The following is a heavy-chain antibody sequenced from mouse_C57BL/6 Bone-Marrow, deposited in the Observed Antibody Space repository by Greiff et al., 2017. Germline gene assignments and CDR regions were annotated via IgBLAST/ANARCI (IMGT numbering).Heavy chain of an antibody. J-gene: IGHJ2*01. CDR3: AREGGYYPLYFDY. CDR2: ISDGGRYT. Sequence: EVQRVESGGGLVKPGGSLKLSCAASGFTFSSYAMSWVRQTPEKRLEWVATISDGGRYTYYPDNVKGRFTISRDNAKNNRYLQMSHLKSEDTAMYYCAREGGYYPLYFDYWGQGTTLTVSS. V-gene: IGHV5-4*01. CDR1: GFTFSSYA. D-gene: IGHD2-3*01.